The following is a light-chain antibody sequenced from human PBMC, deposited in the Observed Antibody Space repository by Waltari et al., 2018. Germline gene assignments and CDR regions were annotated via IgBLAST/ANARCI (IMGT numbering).Light chain of an antibody. Sequence: DIQMTQSPSSLSASVGDRVTITCRASQSITSYLNWYQQKPGKAPKLLIYAAFSLQSGVPSRFSGSGSGTDFTLSISSLQPEDSATYYCQQSYSTPCTFGQGTKVEIK. CDR1: QSITSY. CDR3: QQSYSTPCT. CDR2: AAF. J-gene: IGKJ1*01. V-gene: IGKV1-39*01.